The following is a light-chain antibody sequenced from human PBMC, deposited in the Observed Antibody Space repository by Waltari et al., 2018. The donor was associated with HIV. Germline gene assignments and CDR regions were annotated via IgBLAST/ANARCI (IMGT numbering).Light chain of an antibody. V-gene: IGLV1-36*01. CDR1: SSTIENNA. CDR3: AAWDDSLNGYV. J-gene: IGLJ1*01. CDR2: YDD. Sequence: QSVLTQPPSVSEAPRQRVTISCYGSSSTIENNAGNWYQQVPGKAPKLLIYYDDLLSSGVSDRFSGSKSGTSASLAIRGLQSEDEADYYCAAWDDSLNGYVFGSGTKVTVL.